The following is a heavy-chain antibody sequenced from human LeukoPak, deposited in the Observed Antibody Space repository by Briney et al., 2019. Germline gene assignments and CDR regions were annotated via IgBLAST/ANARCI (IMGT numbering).Heavy chain of an antibody. V-gene: IGHV5-51*01. J-gene: IGHJ4*02. CDR1: GYSFTNYW. D-gene: IGHD6-13*01. Sequence: GESLKISCKGSGYSFTNYWIGWVRQMPGKGLEWMGIIYPGDSDTKYSPSFQGQVIISVDKSINTAYLQWSSLKASDSAMYYCARRDSSSWPDFDYWGQGTLVTVSS. CDR3: ARRDSSSWPDFDY. CDR2: IYPGDSDT.